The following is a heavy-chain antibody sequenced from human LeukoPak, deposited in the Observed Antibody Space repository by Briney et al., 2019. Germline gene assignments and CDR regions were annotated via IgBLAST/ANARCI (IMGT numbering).Heavy chain of an antibody. Sequence: PGGSLRLSCAASGFTFSDYNMNWVRQAPGKGLEWVSYISSTSSTIYYADSVKGRFTVSRDNAKNSLYLHMNSLRAEDTAVYYCASMINSGEQVADWFDPWGQGTLVTVSS. CDR1: GFTFSDYN. CDR3: ASMINSGEQVADWFDP. J-gene: IGHJ5*02. V-gene: IGHV3-48*01. D-gene: IGHD1/OR15-1a*01. CDR2: ISSTSSTI.